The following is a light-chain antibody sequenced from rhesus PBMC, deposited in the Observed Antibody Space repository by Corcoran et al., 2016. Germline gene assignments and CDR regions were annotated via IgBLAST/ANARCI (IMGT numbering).Light chain of an antibody. CDR3: QQYNRAPYS. J-gene: IGKJ2*01. CDR1: QSISSW. Sequence: DIQMTQSPSSLSASVGDKVTITCQASQSISSWLAWYQQTPGKAPKPLIYKASSLESGVPSRFSGSGSGTDFTLTISSLQPEDFATDYCQQYNRAPYSFGQGTKVEIK. CDR2: KAS. V-gene: IGKV1-16*01.